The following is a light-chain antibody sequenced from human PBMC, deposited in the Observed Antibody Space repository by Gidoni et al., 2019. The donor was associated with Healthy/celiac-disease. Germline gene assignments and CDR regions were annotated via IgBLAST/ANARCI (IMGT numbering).Light chain of an antibody. V-gene: IGLV2-14*03. Sequence: QSALTQPASVYGSPGQSTTTSCTGTSSYVGGYNYVSWYQQHPGKAPKLMIYDFRNRPSGVSTRFSGSKSGNTASLTISGLQAEDEADYYCSSYTSSSTRVFGGGTKLTVL. CDR3: SSYTSSSTRV. CDR1: SSYVGGYNY. J-gene: IGLJ3*02. CDR2: DFR.